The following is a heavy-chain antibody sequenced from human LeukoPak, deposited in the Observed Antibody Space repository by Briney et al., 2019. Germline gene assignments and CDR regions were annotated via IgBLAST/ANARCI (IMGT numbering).Heavy chain of an antibody. CDR2: ITNDGSST. CDR1: GLTFSSHW. CDR3: TRDEGDYVYYYYGMDV. Sequence: GGSLRLSCAASGLTFSSHWMHWVRQAPGKGLVWVSRITNDGSSTTYADSVKGRFTISRDNAKNMLYLQVNSLRAEDTAVYYCTRDEGDYVYYYYGMDVWGQGTTVTVSS. J-gene: IGHJ6*02. V-gene: IGHV3-74*01. D-gene: IGHD4-17*01.